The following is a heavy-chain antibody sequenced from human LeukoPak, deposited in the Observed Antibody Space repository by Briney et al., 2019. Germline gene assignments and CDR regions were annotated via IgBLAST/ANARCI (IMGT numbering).Heavy chain of an antibody. Sequence: SETLSLTCPVSGGSISSYYWSWIRQPAGKGLEWIGRIYTSGSTNYNPSLKSRVTISVDTSKNQFSLKLSSVTAADTAVYYCARGGSYDSSGYYYRWLTRFFNYWGQGTLVTVSS. CDR3: ARGGSYDSSGYYYRWLTRFFNY. J-gene: IGHJ4*02. D-gene: IGHD3-22*01. CDR1: GGSISSYY. V-gene: IGHV4-4*07. CDR2: IYTSGST.